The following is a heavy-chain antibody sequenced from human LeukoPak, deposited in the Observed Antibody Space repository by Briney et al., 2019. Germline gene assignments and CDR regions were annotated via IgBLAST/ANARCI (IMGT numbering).Heavy chain of an antibody. J-gene: IGHJ5*02. Sequence: SETLSLTCTVSGGSISSYYWSWIRQPPGKGLEWIGYIYYSGSTNYNPSLKSRVTISVDTSKNQFSLKLSSVTAADTAVYYCARDDHSREDTGSFDPWGQGTLVTVSS. V-gene: IGHV4-59*12. CDR1: GGSISSYY. CDR3: ARDDHSREDTGSFDP. D-gene: IGHD2-15*01. CDR2: IYYSGST.